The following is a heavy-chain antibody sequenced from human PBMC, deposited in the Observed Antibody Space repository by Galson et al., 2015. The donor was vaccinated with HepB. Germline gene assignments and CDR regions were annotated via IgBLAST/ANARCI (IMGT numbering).Heavy chain of an antibody. J-gene: IGHJ3*02. CDR1: GDSVSTNSAG. V-gene: IGHV6-1*01. Sequence: CAISGDSVSTNSAGWNWIRQSPSRGLEWLGRTYYRSKWYNDYAMSVKSRITFNPDTSKNQFSLQLNSVTPEDTAVYYCARGLYAFDIWGQGTMVTVSS. CDR2: TYYRSKWYN. CDR3: ARGLYAFDI.